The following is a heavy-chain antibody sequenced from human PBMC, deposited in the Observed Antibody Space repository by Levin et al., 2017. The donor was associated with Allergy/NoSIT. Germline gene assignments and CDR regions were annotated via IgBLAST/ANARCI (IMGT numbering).Heavy chain of an antibody. CDR1: GFTFSSYG. Sequence: GESLKISCAASGFTFSSYGMHWVRQAPGKGLEWVAVIWYDGSNKYYADSVKGRFTISRDNSKNTLYLQMNSLRAEDTAVYYCARGWSSWYGEGFDYWGQGTLVTVSS. J-gene: IGHJ4*02. CDR3: ARGWSSWYGEGFDY. D-gene: IGHD6-13*01. V-gene: IGHV3-33*01. CDR2: IWYDGSNK.